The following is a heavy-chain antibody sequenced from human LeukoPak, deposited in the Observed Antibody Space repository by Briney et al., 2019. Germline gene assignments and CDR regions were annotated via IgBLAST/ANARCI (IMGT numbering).Heavy chain of an antibody. CDR2: INHSGST. D-gene: IGHD5-18*01. V-gene: IGHV4-34*01. CDR1: GGSFSGYY. Sequence: SETLSLTCAVYGGSFSGYYRSWIRQPPGKGLEWIGEINHSGSTNYNPSLKSRVTISVDTSKNQFSLKLSSVTAADTAVYYCARGRNGYQAKIKAFDYWGQGTLVTVSS. CDR3: ARGRNGYQAKIKAFDY. J-gene: IGHJ4*02.